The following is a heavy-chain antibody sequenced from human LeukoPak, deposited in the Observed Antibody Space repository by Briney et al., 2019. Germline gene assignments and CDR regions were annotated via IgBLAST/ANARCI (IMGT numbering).Heavy chain of an antibody. V-gene: IGHV4-4*07. J-gene: IGHJ6*03. D-gene: IGHD6-13*01. CDR3: ARGLAAAASYYYYYYYMDV. CDR2: IYTSGST. Sequence: SETLSLTCTVSGGSISSYYWSWIRQPAGKGLEWIGRIYTSGSTNYNPSLKSRVTMSVDTSKNQSSLKLSSVTAADTAVYYCARGLAAAASYYYYYYYMDVWGKGTTVTVSS. CDR1: GGSISSYY.